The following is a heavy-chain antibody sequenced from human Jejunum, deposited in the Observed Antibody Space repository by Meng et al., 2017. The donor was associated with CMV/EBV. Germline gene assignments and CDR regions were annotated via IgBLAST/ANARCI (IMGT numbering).Heavy chain of an antibody. Sequence: VQLQVSGPGLVKPSETLSLTFAVSCGSISTYYWSWIRQPPGKGLEWIGNNYYSGSTNYNPSLARRVTISVDSSKNQFSLKLSSVTAADTAVYYCARHQNGGTYPLDYWGQGTLVTVSS. V-gene: IGHV4-59*08. CDR1: CGSISTYY. CDR2: NYYSGST. D-gene: IGHD3-16*02. J-gene: IGHJ4*02. CDR3: ARHQNGGTYPLDY.